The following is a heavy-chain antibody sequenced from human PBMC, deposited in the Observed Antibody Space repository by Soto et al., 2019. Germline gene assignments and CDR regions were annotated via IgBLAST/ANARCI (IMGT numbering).Heavy chain of an antibody. D-gene: IGHD5-12*01. Sequence: GVSLRLSCAASGFTFSSYSMNWVRQAPGKGLEWVSSIISSSSYIYYADSVKGRFTISRDNAKNSLYLQMNSLRAEDTAVYYCARARYSGYDLGYWGQGTLVTVSS. V-gene: IGHV3-21*01. CDR3: ARARYSGYDLGY. CDR1: GFTFSSYS. J-gene: IGHJ4*02. CDR2: IISSSSYI.